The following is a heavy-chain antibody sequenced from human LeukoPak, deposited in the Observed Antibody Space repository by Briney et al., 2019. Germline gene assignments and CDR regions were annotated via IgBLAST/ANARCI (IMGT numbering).Heavy chain of an antibody. D-gene: IGHD2-2*01. CDR3: ARGWKKIVVVPGMLKPLDY. CDR1: SGSISTSNYY. V-gene: IGHV4-39*07. J-gene: IGHJ4*02. CDR2: IFYSGST. Sequence: SETLSLTCTVSSGSISTSNYYWGWVRQPPGKALEWIGNIFYSGSTYYSPSLKSRVTISLDTSKNQFSLKLSSVTAADTAVYYCARGWKKIVVVPGMLKPLDYWGQGTLVTVSS.